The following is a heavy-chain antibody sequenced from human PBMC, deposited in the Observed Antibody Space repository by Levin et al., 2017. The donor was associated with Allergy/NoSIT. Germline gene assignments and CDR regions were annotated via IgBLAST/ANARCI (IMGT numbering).Heavy chain of an antibody. J-gene: IGHJ6*02. CDR2: INTNNGNP. Sequence: ASVKVSCKASGYTFTSYAINWLRQAPGQGPEWMGWINTNNGNPRYAQGFTGRFVFSLDTSVSTANLQISSLKAEDTAVYYCASDITVRCSKAMDVWGQGTTVTVSS. D-gene: IGHD6-19*01. CDR1: GYTFTSYA. CDR3: ASDITVRCSKAMDV. V-gene: IGHV7-4-1*02.